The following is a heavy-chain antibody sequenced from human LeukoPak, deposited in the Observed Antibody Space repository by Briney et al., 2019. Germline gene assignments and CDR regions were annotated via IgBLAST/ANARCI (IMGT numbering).Heavy chain of an antibody. J-gene: IGHJ4*02. CDR2: IYTSGST. CDR1: GGSISSYY. Sequence: SETLSVTCTVSGGSISSYYWSWIRQPAGKGLEWIGRIYTSGSTNYNASLKSRVSMSVDTSKNQFSLKLSSVTAADTAVFYCARENSGSYREFDYWGQGTLVTVSS. V-gene: IGHV4-4*07. CDR3: ARENSGSYREFDY. D-gene: IGHD1-26*01.